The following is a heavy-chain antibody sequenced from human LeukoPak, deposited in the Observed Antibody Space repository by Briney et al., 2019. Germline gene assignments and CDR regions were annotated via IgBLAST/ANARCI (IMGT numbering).Heavy chain of an antibody. Sequence: PGGSLRLSCAASGFTFSNFWMSWVRQAPGKGLEWVANIRQDGSEKYNVDSVKGRFTISRDNAKNSLYLQMNSLSAEDTAVYYCARPETQYSSGLDGFDIWGQGTMVTVSS. V-gene: IGHV3-7*05. J-gene: IGHJ3*02. CDR1: GFTFSNFW. CDR2: IRQDGSEK. CDR3: ARPETQYSSGLDGFDI. D-gene: IGHD6-19*01.